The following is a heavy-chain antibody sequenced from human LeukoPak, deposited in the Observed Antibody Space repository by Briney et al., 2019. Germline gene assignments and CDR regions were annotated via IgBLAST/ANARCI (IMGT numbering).Heavy chain of an antibody. CDR2: INPNSGGT. V-gene: IGHV1-2*02. CDR3: ARDFEARQLWLEYYGMDV. Sequence: ASVKVSCKASGYTFTGYYMHWVRQAPGQGLEWMGWINPNSGGTNYAQKFQGRVTMTRDTSISTAYMELSRLRSDDTAVYYCARDFEARQLWLEYYGMDVWGQGTTVTVSS. J-gene: IGHJ6*02. CDR1: GYTFTGYY. D-gene: IGHD5-18*01.